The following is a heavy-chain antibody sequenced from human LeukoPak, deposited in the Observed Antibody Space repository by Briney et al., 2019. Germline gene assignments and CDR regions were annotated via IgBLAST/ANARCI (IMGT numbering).Heavy chain of an antibody. CDR3: ARDQEGFDY. Sequence: EASVNVSCKASGYSFTSNYIHWVRQAPGQGLEWMGMIYPRDGSTSYAQRFQDRVTVTRDTSTSTVHMELSGLRSEDTAVYYCARDQEGFDYWGQGTQVTVSS. V-gene: IGHV1-46*01. CDR2: IYPRDGST. J-gene: IGHJ4*02. CDR1: GYSFTSNY.